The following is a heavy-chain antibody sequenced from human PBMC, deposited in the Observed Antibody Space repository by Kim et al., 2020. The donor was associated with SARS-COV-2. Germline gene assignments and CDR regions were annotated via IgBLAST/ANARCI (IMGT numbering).Heavy chain of an antibody. CDR3: TTADPEGYVWGSYRHSDWFVP. Sequence: GGSLRLSCAASGFTFSNAWMSWVRQAPGKGLEWVGRIKSKTDGGTTDYAAPVKGRFTISRDDSKNTLYLQMNSLKTEDTAVYYCTTADPEGYVWGSYRHSDWFVPWGQGTLVTVSS. V-gene: IGHV3-15*01. CDR1: GFTFSNAW. D-gene: IGHD3-16*02. J-gene: IGHJ5*02. CDR2: IKSKTDGGTT.